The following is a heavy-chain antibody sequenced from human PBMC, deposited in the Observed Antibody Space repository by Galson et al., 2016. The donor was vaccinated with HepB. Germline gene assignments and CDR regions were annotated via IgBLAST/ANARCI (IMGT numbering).Heavy chain of an antibody. CDR3: VHIVHSGSYYYFAY. D-gene: IGHD1-26*01. V-gene: IGHV2-5*02. J-gene: IGHJ4*02. Sequence: PALVKPPQKLTLTCTFYGFSLSTTGVGVGWVRQPPGKTLEWLAHIYWDGDERYSPSLKSRLTITKDTSKNRVVLAMTNMDPVDTATYYCVHIVHSGSYYYFAYWGQGTLVTVSS. CDR2: IYWDGDE. CDR1: GFSLSTTGVG.